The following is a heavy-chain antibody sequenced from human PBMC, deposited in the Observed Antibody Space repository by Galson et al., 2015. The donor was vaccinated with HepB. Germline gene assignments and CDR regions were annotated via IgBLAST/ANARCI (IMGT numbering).Heavy chain of an antibody. CDR3: AKDGGSSWYYYYYYMDV. J-gene: IGHJ6*03. CDR2: ISGSGGST. V-gene: IGHV3-23*01. Sequence: SLRLSCAASGFTFSSYAMSWVRQAPGKGLEWVSAISGSGGSTYYADSVKGRFTISRDNSKNTLYLQMNSLRAEDTAVYYCAKDGGSSWYYYYYYMDVWGKGTTVTVSS. CDR1: GFTFSSYA. D-gene: IGHD6-13*01.